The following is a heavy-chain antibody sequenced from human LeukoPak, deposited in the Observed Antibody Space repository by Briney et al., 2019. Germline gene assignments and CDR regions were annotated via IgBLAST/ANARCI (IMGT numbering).Heavy chain of an antibody. CDR2: IIPIFGTA. CDR1: GGTFSSYA. Sequence: SVKVSCKASGGTFSSYAISWVRQAPGQGLEWMGRIIPIFGTANYVQKFQGRVTITTDESTSTAYMELSSLRSEDTAVYYCASDRTMVRGVIYWGQGTLVTVSS. CDR3: ASDRTMVRGVIY. V-gene: IGHV1-69*05. D-gene: IGHD3-10*01. J-gene: IGHJ4*02.